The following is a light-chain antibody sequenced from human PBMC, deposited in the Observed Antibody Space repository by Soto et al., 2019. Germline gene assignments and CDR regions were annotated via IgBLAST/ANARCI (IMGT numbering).Light chain of an antibody. CDR3: RQHNSFPIT. V-gene: IGKV1-9*01. CDR2: AAS. CDR1: QGISSY. Sequence: DIQLTQSPFFLSASVGDRVTITCRASQGISSYVVWYQQKAGTAPKSLIYAASTLQTGVPSRVSGRRSGTECTRTISSLQPEDSATYYCRQHNSFPITFGQGTRLEIK. J-gene: IGKJ5*01.